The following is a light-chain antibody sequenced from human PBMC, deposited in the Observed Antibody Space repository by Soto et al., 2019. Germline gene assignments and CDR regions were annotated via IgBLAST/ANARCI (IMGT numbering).Light chain of an antibody. Sequence: QSVLTQPPSASGAPGQRVTISCSGSSSNIGSSSVYWHQQLPGTAPKLLIYRNNQRPSGVPDRFSGSKSGTSASLAISGLRSEDEADYYCVAYDDSLSAEVFGTGTKLTVL. CDR3: VAYDDSLSAEV. CDR1: SSNIGSSS. J-gene: IGLJ1*01. V-gene: IGLV1-47*01. CDR2: RNN.